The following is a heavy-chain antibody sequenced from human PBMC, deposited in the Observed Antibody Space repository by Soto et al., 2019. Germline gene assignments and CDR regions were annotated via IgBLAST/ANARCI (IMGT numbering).Heavy chain of an antibody. CDR3: ARGVVVVVAATPLFDP. Sequence: SETLSLTCTVSGGSISSYYWSWIRQPPGKGLEWIGYIYYSGSTNYNPSLKSRVTISVDTSKNQFSLKLSSVTAADTAVYYCARGVVVVVAATPLFDPWGQGTLVTVS. V-gene: IGHV4-59*12. D-gene: IGHD2-15*01. CDR2: IYYSGST. J-gene: IGHJ5*02. CDR1: GGSISSYY.